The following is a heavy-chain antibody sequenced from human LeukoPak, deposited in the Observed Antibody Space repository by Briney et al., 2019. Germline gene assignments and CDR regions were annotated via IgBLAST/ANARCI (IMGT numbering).Heavy chain of an antibody. D-gene: IGHD1-26*01. J-gene: IGHJ4*02. CDR3: AKGSWTLSFTWGSGSYSFDY. Sequence: RGSPRVSCAASGFTLNRYAMSWVRPAPGKGLEWVSAISGSGGSTYYVASVKGRFTISRDNSKNTLYLQMNSLRAEDTAVYYCAKGSWTLSFTWGSGSYSFDYWGQGTLVTVSS. V-gene: IGHV3-23*01. CDR2: ISGSGGST. CDR1: GFTLNRYA.